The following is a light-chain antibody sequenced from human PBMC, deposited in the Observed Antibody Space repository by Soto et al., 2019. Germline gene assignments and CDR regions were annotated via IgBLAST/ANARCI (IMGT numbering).Light chain of an antibody. CDR2: DIN. CDR3: VSYTTSASYV. V-gene: IGLV2-14*01. Sequence: QSVLTQPASVSGSPGQSITISCTGTSSDVGNYIFVSWYRQHPGKAPKLMIYDINNRPSGVSNRFSGSKSGNTASLTISGLQAEDEADYYFVSYTTSASYVFGSGTKLPVL. J-gene: IGLJ1*01. CDR1: SSDVGNYIF.